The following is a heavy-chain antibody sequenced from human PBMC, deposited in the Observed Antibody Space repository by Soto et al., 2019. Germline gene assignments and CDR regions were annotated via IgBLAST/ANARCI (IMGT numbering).Heavy chain of an antibody. Sequence: ASVNVSCKASGYTFTGYYMHWVRQAPGQGLEWMGWINPNSGGTNYAQKFQGWVTMTRDTSISTAYMELSRLRSDDTAVYYCARTVGDYYYYGMDVWGQGTTVTVSS. J-gene: IGHJ6*02. CDR3: ARTVGDYYYYGMDV. CDR1: GYTFTGYY. CDR2: INPNSGGT. D-gene: IGHD3-16*01. V-gene: IGHV1-2*04.